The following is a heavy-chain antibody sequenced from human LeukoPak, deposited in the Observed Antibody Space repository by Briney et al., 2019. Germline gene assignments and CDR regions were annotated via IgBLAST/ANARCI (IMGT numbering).Heavy chain of an antibody. Sequence: PGWSLRLSCAASGFTFSSYAMSWVRQAPGKGLEWVSAISGSGGSTYYADSVKGRFTISRDNSKNTLYLQMNSLRAEDTAVYYCANHRWLQLLDYFDYWGQGTLVTVSS. J-gene: IGHJ4*02. CDR1: GFTFSSYA. V-gene: IGHV3-23*01. D-gene: IGHD5-24*01. CDR3: ANHRWLQLLDYFDY. CDR2: ISGSGGST.